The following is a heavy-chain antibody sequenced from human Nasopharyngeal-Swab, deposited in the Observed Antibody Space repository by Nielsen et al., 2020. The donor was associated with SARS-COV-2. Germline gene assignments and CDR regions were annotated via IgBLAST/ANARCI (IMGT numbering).Heavy chain of an antibody. V-gene: IGHV1-69*13. CDR2: IIPVFGTA. D-gene: IGHD1-7*01. CDR3: ARVCGSHWNYCY. J-gene: IGHJ4*02. CDR1: GGTFSSYA. Sequence: SVKVSCKASGGTFSSYAISWVRQAPGQGLEWMGGIIPVFGTANYAQKFQGRVTITADESTSTAYMELSSLRSEDTAVYYCARVCGSHWNYCYWGQGTLVTVSS.